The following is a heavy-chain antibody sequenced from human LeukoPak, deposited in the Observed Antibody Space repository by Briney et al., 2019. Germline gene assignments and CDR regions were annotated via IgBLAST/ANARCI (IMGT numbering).Heavy chain of an antibody. J-gene: IGHJ6*03. CDR3: ARDGYYDFWSGYYSHYYYYMDV. V-gene: IGHV3-11*04. Sequence: PGGSLRLSCAASGFTFSDYYMSWIRRAPAKGLEWVSYISSSGSTIYYADSVKGRFTISRDNAKNPLYLQMNSLRAEDTAVYYCARDGYYDFWSGYYSHYYYYMDVWGKGTTVTVSS. CDR1: GFTFSDYY. CDR2: ISSSGSTI. D-gene: IGHD3-3*01.